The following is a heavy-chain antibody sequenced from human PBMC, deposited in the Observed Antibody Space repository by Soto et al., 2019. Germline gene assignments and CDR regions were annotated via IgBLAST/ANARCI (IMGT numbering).Heavy chain of an antibody. V-gene: IGHV4-31*11. D-gene: IGHD3-9*01. Sequence: PSETLSLTCAVSGGSIISADSYWFWIRKHPGRAWSGLATSPTVDTYYNPSLRSRVTISADTSENKFSLTLKSVTAADTAVYFCARDFERSAIGPWGQGTSVTVSS. CDR1: GGSIISADSY. CDR3: ARDFERSAIGP. J-gene: IGHJ5*02. CDR2: SPTVDT.